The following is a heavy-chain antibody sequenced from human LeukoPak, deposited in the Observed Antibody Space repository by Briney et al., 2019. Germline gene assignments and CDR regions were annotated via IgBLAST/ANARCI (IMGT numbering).Heavy chain of an antibody. Sequence: GRSLRLSCAASGFTFSSYAMHWVRQAPGKGLEWVAVISYDGSNKYYADSVKGRFTISRDNSKNTLYLQMNSLRAEDTAVYYCAKDLDPGQSGWSVYFDYWGQGTLVTVSS. CDR3: AKDLDPGQSGWSVYFDY. J-gene: IGHJ4*02. D-gene: IGHD6-19*01. V-gene: IGHV3-30-3*01. CDR1: GFTFSSYA. CDR2: ISYDGSNK.